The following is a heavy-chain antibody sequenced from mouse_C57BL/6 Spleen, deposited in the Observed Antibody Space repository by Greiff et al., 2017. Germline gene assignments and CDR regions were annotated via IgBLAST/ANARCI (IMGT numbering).Heavy chain of an antibody. CDR2: IDPETGGT. D-gene: IGHD2-13*01. CDR3: TTNYGDEWYCDV. J-gene: IGHJ1*03. CDR1: GYTFTDYE. Sequence: QVQLQQSGAELVRPGASVTLSCKASGYTFTDYEMHWVKQTPVHGLEWIGAIDPETGGTAYNQKFKGKAILTADKSSSTAYMELRSLTSEDSAVYYCTTNYGDEWYCDVWGTGTTVTVSS. V-gene: IGHV1-15*01.